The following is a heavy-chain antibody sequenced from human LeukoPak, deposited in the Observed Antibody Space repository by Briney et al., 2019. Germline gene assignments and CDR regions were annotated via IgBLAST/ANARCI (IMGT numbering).Heavy chain of an antibody. Sequence: GGSVRLSCAASGYTFTAFDIHWVRQAPGKGLEWVAAISPNGHTKYYIDSVRGRFTISRDNSKNMIYLQMTNLRREDSAVYFCANINYDDDFWGQGTLVTVSS. D-gene: IGHD4-17*01. CDR1: GYTFTAFD. V-gene: IGHV3-30*18. CDR3: ANINYDDDF. J-gene: IGHJ4*02. CDR2: ISPNGHTK.